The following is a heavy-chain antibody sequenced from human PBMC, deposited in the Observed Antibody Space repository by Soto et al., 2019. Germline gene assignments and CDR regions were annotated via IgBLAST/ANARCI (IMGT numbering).Heavy chain of an antibody. Sequence: QVQLVQSGAEVKKPGSSVKVSCKASGGTFSSDAISWVRQAPGQGLEWMGGIIPIFSTTNYAQKFQGRVTITADESTSTVYMELSSLRSEDTAVYYCARDRLGNFYFDSSDYYPVWGQGTLVTVSS. D-gene: IGHD3-22*01. J-gene: IGHJ4*02. CDR3: ARDRLGNFYFDSSDYYPV. V-gene: IGHV1-69*12. CDR2: IIPIFSTT. CDR1: GGTFSSDA.